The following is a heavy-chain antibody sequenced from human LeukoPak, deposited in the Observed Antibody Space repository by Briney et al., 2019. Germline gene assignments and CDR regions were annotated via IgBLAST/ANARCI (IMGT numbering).Heavy chain of an antibody. CDR3: AMDLTGWYDY. D-gene: IGHD6-19*01. CDR2: INPDGSST. Sequence: GGSLRLSCAASGFTFSSYWMHWVRQAPGKGLVWVSRINPDGSSTSYADSVRGRFTISRDNAKNTLYLQMNSLRAEDTAVYFCAMDLTGWYDYWGQGTLVTISS. V-gene: IGHV3-74*01. CDR1: GFTFSSYW. J-gene: IGHJ4*02.